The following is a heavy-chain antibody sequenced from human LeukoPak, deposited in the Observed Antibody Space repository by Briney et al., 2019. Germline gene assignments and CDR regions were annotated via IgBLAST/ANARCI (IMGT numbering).Heavy chain of an antibody. J-gene: IGHJ3*02. CDR3: ARVLQRITMIVGSEAFDI. D-gene: IGHD3-22*01. CDR1: GYTFTGYY. CDR2: INPNSGGT. Sequence: ASVKVSCKASGYTFTGYYMHWVRQAPGQGLEWMGWINPNSGGTNYAKKFQGRVTMTRDTSISTAYMELSRLRSDDTAVYYCARVLQRITMIVGSEAFDIWGQGAMVTVSS. V-gene: IGHV1-2*02.